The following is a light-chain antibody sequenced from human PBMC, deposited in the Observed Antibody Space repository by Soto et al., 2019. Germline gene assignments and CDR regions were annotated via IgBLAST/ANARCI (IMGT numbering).Light chain of an antibody. Sequence: EIVLTQSPGTLSLSPGERATLSCRASQSVSSSYLAWYQQKPGQAPRLLIYDASNRATGIPARFSGSGSGTDFTLTISSLQPEDFATYYCQQSYSTPHTFGQGTRLEIK. V-gene: IGKV3D-20*02. CDR3: QQSYSTPHT. J-gene: IGKJ5*01. CDR1: QSVSSSY. CDR2: DAS.